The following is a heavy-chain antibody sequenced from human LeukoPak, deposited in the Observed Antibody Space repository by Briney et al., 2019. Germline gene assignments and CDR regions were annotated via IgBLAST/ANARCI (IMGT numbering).Heavy chain of an antibody. CDR3: AGGERYFVFGY. CDR1: GFTFSSHG. CDR2: IYSGGNT. J-gene: IGHJ4*02. D-gene: IGHD3-9*01. V-gene: IGHV3-53*01. Sequence: PGGSLRLSCAASGFTFSSHGMTWVRQAPGKGLEWVSVIYSGGNTYYADSVKGRFTISRDNSKNTLYLQMNSLRADDTAVYYCAGGERYFVFGYWGQGTLVTVST.